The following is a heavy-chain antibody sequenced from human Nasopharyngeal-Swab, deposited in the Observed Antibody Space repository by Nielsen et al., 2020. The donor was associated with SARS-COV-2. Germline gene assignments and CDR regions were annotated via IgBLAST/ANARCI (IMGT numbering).Heavy chain of an antibody. CDR2: IYYSGST. V-gene: IGHV4-31*02. D-gene: IGHD3-22*01. Sequence: RQAPGKGLEWIGYIYYSGSTYYNPSLKSRVTISVDTSKNQFSLKLSSVTAADTAVYYCARAAITMIVVVGAFDIWGQGTMVTVSS. J-gene: IGHJ3*02. CDR3: ARAAITMIVVVGAFDI.